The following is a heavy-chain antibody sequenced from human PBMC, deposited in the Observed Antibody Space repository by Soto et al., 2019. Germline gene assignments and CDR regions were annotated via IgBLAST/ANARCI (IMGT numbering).Heavy chain of an antibody. D-gene: IGHD5-18*01. CDR1: GGSISSGGYY. CDR2: LYYSGST. V-gene: IGHV4-31*03. J-gene: IGHJ4*02. CDR3: ARGYGRNFDY. Sequence: SETLSLTCTVSGGSISSGGYYWSWIRQHPGKGLEWIGYLYYSGSTYYNPSLKSRVTISVDTSKNQFSLKLSSVTAADTAVDYCARGYGRNFDYWGQGTLVTVSS.